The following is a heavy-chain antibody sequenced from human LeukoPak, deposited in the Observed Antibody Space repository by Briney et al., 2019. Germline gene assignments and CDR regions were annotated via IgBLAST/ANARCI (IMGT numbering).Heavy chain of an antibody. V-gene: IGHV3-23*01. Sequence: GGTLRLSCAASGFTFTNYAMSWVRQAPGKGLEWVSAISGSGGNTYYADSVKGRFTISRDNSKNTLYLQMNSLRAEDTAIFYCAKDEGWSDPWGQGTLVTVSS. CDR1: GFTFTNYA. CDR3: AKDEGWSDP. CDR2: ISGSGGNT. J-gene: IGHJ5*02.